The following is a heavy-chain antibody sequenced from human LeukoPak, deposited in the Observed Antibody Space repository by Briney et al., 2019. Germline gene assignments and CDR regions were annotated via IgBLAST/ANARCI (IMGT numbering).Heavy chain of an antibody. CDR2: ISSDGSST. CDR3: ARDPPGSYGYLFDY. J-gene: IGHJ4*02. V-gene: IGHV3-74*01. Sequence: GGSLRLSCAASKFTFSSYWMHWVRQAPGKGLVRVSRISSDGSSTSYADSVRGRFTISRDNAKNTLYLQMNSLRAEDTAVYYCARDPPGSYGYLFDYWGQGTLVTVSS. CDR1: KFTFSSYW. D-gene: IGHD5-18*01.